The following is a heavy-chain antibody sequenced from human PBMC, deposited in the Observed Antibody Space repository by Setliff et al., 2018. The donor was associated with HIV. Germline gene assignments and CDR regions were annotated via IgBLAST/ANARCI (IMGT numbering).Heavy chain of an antibody. J-gene: IGHJ5*02. CDR1: GYTFTSNI. CDR2: INAANGNT. Sequence: ASVKVSCKASGYTFTSNIVHWVRQAPGQRLEWMGWINAANGNTKYSQKFQGRVTITRDTSATTVYMELHSLRSEDTAVYYCARDIGPVWHNWFDPWGQGTLVTVSS. CDR3: ARDIGPVWHNWFDP. V-gene: IGHV1-3*01. D-gene: IGHD3-16*02.